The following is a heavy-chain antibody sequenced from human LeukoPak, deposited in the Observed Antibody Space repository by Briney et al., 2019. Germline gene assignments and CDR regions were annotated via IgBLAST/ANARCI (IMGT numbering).Heavy chain of an antibody. V-gene: IGHV3-23*01. J-gene: IGHJ4*02. CDR2: ISDSGDTT. CDR1: GFTFSTYA. Sequence: GGSLRLSCAASGFTFSTYAMNWVRQAPGKGLEWVSLISDSGDTTYYADSVKGRFTISRDNSKNTLYLQMNSLRDEDTAVYYCAKEIRPNDYWGQGTLVIVSS. CDR3: AKEIRPNDY.